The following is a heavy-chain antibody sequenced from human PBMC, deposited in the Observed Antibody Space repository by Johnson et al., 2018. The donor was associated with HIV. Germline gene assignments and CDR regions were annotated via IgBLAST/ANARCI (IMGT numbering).Heavy chain of an antibody. D-gene: IGHD6-19*01. J-gene: IGHJ3*02. V-gene: IGHV3-33*08. Sequence: VQLVESGGGVVQPGKSLTLSCVGSGLSFSNFGIHWVRQAPGKGPEWVAVISFDGNLKKYADSVKGRFTISRDNSKNSLYLQMNSLRAEDTAVYYCARMYSSGWYDLRVVYAFDIWGQGTMVTVSS. CDR3: ARMYSSGWYDLRVVYAFDI. CDR2: ISFDGNLK. CDR1: GLSFSNFG.